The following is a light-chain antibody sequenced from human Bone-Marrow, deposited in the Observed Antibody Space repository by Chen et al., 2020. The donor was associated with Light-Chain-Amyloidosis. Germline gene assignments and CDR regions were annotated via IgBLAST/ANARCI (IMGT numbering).Light chain of an antibody. Sequence: QSALTQPASVSGPPGQSITISCTGTSSDVGGYNYVSWYQQHPGTAPKLVIFDVSYRPSGISNRFSGSKSGNTATLTISRVEAGDEADYYCQVWDRSSDRPVFGGGTKLTVL. CDR2: DVS. J-gene: IGLJ3*02. CDR3: QVWDRSSDRPV. V-gene: IGLV2-14*03. CDR1: SSDVGGYNY.